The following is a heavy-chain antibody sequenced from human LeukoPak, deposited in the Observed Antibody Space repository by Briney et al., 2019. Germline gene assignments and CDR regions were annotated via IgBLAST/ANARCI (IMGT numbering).Heavy chain of an antibody. CDR2: IIPIFGTA. V-gene: IGHV1-69*13. CDR3: ARGHQVEMATIYY. J-gene: IGHJ4*02. Sequence: GASVKVSCKASGGTFISYAISWVRQAPGQGLEWMGGIIPIFGTANYAQKFQGRVTITADESTSTAYMELSSLRSEDTAVYYCARGHQVEMATIYYWGQGTLVTVSS. CDR1: GGTFISYA. D-gene: IGHD5-24*01.